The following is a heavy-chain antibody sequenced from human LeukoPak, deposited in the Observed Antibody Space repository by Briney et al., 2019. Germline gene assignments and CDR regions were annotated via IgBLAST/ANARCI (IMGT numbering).Heavy chain of an antibody. CDR1: GGTFSSYA. V-gene: IGHV1-69*04. Sequence: ASVKVSCKASGGTFSSYAISWVRQAPGQGLEWMGRIIPILGIANYAQKFQGRVTITADKSTSTAYMELSSLGSEDTAVYYCARDRYYYDSSGSPAGYWGQGTLVTVSS. CDR3: ARDRYYYDSSGSPAGY. D-gene: IGHD3-22*01. J-gene: IGHJ4*02. CDR2: IIPILGIA.